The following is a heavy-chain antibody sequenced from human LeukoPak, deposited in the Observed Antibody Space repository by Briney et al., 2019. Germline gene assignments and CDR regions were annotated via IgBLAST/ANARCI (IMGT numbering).Heavy chain of an antibody. Sequence: GGSLRLSCVASEVTFSSHAMNWVRQAPRKGLEWVSSISGGGESTYYADSVKGRFTVSRDNSKNTLYLQNNSLRGEDTAVYYCAKGKYSSGGVPDYWGQGTLVTVSS. V-gene: IGHV3-23*01. D-gene: IGHD6-19*01. CDR1: EVTFSSHA. J-gene: IGHJ4*02. CDR3: AKGKYSSGGVPDY. CDR2: ISGGGEST.